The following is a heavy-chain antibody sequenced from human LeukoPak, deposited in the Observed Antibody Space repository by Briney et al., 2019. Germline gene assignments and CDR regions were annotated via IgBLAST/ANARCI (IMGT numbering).Heavy chain of an antibody. V-gene: IGHV3-7*01. D-gene: IGHD3-3*01. Sequence: GGSLRLSCAASGFPFSSYWMSWVRQAPGKGLEWVANIKEDGSEKYYVDSVKGRFTISRDNAKNSLYLQMNSLRAEDTAVYYCARDRNTDFWSGYYTNYFDYRGQGTLVIVSS. J-gene: IGHJ4*02. CDR1: GFPFSSYW. CDR2: IKEDGSEK. CDR3: ARDRNTDFWSGYYTNYFDY.